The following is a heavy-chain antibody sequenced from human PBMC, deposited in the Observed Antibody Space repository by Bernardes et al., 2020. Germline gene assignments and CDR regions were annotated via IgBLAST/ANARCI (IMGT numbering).Heavy chain of an antibody. J-gene: IGHJ2*01. CDR3: ATRRSANSSSWYYYDL. Sequence: SETLSLTCTVSGGSISSSSYYWGWLLQPPGKGLEWIGSIYYSGITYYNPSLKSRVTISVDTSKNQFSLKLSSVTAADTAVYYCATRRSANSSSWYYYDLWGRGTLVTVSS. V-gene: IGHV4-39*01. CDR2: IYYSGIT. D-gene: IGHD6-13*01. CDR1: GGSISSSSYY.